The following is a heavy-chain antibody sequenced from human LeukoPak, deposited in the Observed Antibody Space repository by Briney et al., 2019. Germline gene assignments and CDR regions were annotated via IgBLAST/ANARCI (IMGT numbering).Heavy chain of an antibody. CDR1: GGSISSYN. Sequence: SETLSLTCIVSGGSISSYNWNWIRQPPGKGLEWIGYMYNSGSTNNNPSLKSRVTISVDKSKNQFSLKLSSVTAADTAVYYCARDTRPYYDFWSGSSADAFDIWGQGTMVTVSS. CDR2: MYNSGST. CDR3: ARDTRPYYDFWSGSSADAFDI. V-gene: IGHV4-59*01. D-gene: IGHD3-3*01. J-gene: IGHJ3*02.